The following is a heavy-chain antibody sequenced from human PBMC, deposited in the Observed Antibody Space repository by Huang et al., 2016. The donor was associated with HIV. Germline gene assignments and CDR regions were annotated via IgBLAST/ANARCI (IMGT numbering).Heavy chain of an antibody. Sequence: QVQLVQSGAEVKKPGASVKVSCKASGYAFTSYYMHWVRQAPGKGLEWMGISNPSDGRTSYGQKFQGRVTTTRDTSTNTVFMELSSLRSEDTAVYYCARDRDFYDSSGYWGFNYFDYWGQGTLVTVSS. CDR3: ARDRDFYDSSGYWGFNYFDY. J-gene: IGHJ4*02. CDR1: GYAFTSYY. CDR2: SNPSDGRT. D-gene: IGHD3-22*01. V-gene: IGHV1-46*01.